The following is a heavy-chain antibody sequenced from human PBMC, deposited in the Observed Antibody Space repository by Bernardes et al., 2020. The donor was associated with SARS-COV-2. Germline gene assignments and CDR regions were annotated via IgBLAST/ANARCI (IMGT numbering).Heavy chain of an antibody. J-gene: IGHJ4*02. Sequence: GGSLRLSCAASGFTFSSYAMSWVRQAPGKGLEWVSAISGSSSTIYYADSVKGRFTISRDNAKNSLYLQMNSLRAEDTAVYYCARAVVTMVRGFDYWGQGTLLTVSS. CDR3: ARAVVTMVRGFDY. V-gene: IGHV3-48*01. D-gene: IGHD3-10*01. CDR1: GFTFSSYA. CDR2: ISGSSSTI.